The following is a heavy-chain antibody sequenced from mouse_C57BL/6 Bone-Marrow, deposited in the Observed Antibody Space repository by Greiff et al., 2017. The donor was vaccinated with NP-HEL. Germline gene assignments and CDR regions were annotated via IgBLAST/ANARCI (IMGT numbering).Heavy chain of an antibody. J-gene: IGHJ4*01. CDR3: ATYDYDGNYAMDY. V-gene: IGHV1-85*01. D-gene: IGHD2-4*01. CDR2: IYPRDGST. CDR1: GYTFTSYD. Sequence: VQLQQSGPELVKPGASVKLSCKASGYTFTSYDINWVKQRPGQGLEWIGWIYPRDGSTKYNEKFKGKATLTVDTSSSTAYMERHSLTSEDSAVYFCATYDYDGNYAMDYWGQGTSVTVSS.